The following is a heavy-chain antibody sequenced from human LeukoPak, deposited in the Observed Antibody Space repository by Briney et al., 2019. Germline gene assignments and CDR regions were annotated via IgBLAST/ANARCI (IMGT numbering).Heavy chain of an antibody. D-gene: IGHD4-17*01. V-gene: IGHV4-39*01. CDR3: ARSTVRVLEEYFQH. Sequence: PSETLSLTCTVSGGSISSSSYYWGWLRQPPGTGLEWVGSIYYSGSTYYNPSLKSRVTISVDTSKNQFSLKLSSVTAADTAVYYCARSTVRVLEEYFQHWGQGTLVTVSS. CDR2: IYYSGST. CDR1: GGSISSSSYY. J-gene: IGHJ1*01.